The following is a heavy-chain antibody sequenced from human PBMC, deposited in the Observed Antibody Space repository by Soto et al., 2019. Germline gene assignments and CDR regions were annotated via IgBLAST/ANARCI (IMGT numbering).Heavy chain of an antibody. J-gene: IGHJ5*02. V-gene: IGHV4-4*07. CDR1: GGSISSYY. CDR3: ARDSYCSSTSCYYHWFDP. Sequence: QVQLQETGPGLVKPSETLSLTCTVSGGSISSYYWSWIRQPAGKGLEWIGRIYTSGSTNYNPSLKSRVTMSVDTSKNQFSLKLSSVTASDTAEYYCARDSYCSSTSCYYHWFDPWGQGTLVTVSS. CDR2: IYTSGST. D-gene: IGHD2-2*01.